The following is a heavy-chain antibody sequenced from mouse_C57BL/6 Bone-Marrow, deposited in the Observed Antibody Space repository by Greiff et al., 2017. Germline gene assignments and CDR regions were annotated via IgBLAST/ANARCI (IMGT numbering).Heavy chain of an antibody. CDR2: INPNNGTT. CDR1: GYSFTDYN. D-gene: IGHD2-4*01. J-gene: IGHJ4*01. Sequence: VQLQQSGPELVKPGASVKISCKASGYSFTDYNMNWVKQSNGQSLEWIGVINPNNGTTSYNQKFKGKATLTVDQSSSTAYMQLNRLTSEDSAVYYCARGYDYDYAMDYWGQGTSVTVSS. V-gene: IGHV1-39*01. CDR3: ARGYDYDYAMDY.